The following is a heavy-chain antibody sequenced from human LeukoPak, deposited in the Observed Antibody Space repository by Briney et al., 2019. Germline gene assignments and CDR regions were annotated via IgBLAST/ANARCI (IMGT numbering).Heavy chain of an antibody. Sequence: GGSLRLSCAASGFTFSSYGMHWVRQAPGKGLEWVSYISSSGSTIYYADSVKGRFTISRDNAKNSLYLQMNSLRAEDTAVYYCASLSSSWIDYWGQGTLVTVSS. D-gene: IGHD6-13*01. CDR3: ASLSSSWIDY. CDR2: ISSSGSTI. J-gene: IGHJ4*02. V-gene: IGHV3-48*04. CDR1: GFTFSSYG.